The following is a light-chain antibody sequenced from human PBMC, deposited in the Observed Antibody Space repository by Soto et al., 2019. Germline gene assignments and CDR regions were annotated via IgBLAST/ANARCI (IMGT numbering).Light chain of an antibody. CDR2: EVN. V-gene: IGLV2-18*02. CDR1: SSDIGSYNR. CDR3: SSFTTSDTYV. Sequence: QSVLTQPPSESGSPGQSVTISCTGTSSDIGSYNRVSWYQQPPGAAPKLMICEVNNRPSGVPERFSGSKSGNTASLTIFGLQAEDEADYYCSSFTTSDTYVFGTGTKVTVL. J-gene: IGLJ1*01.